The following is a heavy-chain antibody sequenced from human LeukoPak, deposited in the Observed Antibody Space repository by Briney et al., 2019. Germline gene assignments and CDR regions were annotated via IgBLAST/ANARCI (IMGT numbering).Heavy chain of an antibody. CDR2: INHSGST. D-gene: IGHD6-19*01. CDR3: ARAWLVLFDY. Sequence: SETLSLTCAVYGGSFSGYYWSWIRQPPGKGLEWIGEINHSGSTNYNPSLKGRVTISVDTSKNQFSPKLSSVTAADTAVYYCARAWLVLFDYWGQGTLVTVSS. J-gene: IGHJ4*02. V-gene: IGHV4-34*01. CDR1: GGSFSGYY.